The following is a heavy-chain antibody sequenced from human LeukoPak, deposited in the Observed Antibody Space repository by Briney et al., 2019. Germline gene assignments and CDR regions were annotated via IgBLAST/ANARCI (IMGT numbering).Heavy chain of an antibody. Sequence: PGGSLRLSCAASGFTFSSYAMSWVRQAPGKGLEWVSAISGSGGSTYYADSVKGRFTISRDNSKSTLYLQMNSLRAEDTAVYYCAKPPYCDTSGYLHYFDCWGQGTLVTVSS. CDR3: AKPPYCDTSGYLHYFDC. CDR2: ISGSGGST. J-gene: IGHJ4*02. CDR1: GFTFSSYA. V-gene: IGHV3-23*01. D-gene: IGHD3-22*01.